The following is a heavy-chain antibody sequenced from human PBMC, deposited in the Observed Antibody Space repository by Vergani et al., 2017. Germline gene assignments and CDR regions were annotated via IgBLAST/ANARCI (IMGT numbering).Heavy chain of an antibody. CDR1: GDSMNTYY. J-gene: IGHJ4*02. CDR2: IYDSCDT. CDR3: AGGALWWLRQIDS. D-gene: IGHD2-21*01. Sequence: QVQLQESGPGLVKPSETLSLTCSVSGDSMNTYYWTWILQPPGKGREWIGYIYDSCDTKYNPSLKSRVTMSIDTSKNQFPLNLYSVTAGGTAVYYCAGGALWWLRQIDSWGQGTLVTVSS. V-gene: IGHV4-59*01.